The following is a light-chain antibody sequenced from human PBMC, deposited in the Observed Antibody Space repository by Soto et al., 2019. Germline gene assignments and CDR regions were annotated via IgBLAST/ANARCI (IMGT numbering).Light chain of an antibody. J-gene: IGKJ1*01. CDR2: DAS. CDR3: QQRSSWPVT. CDR1: QSVSSY. V-gene: IGKV3-11*01. Sequence: EIVLKPSPGTLSLSPGERATLSCRASQSVSSYLAWYQQKPGQAPRLLIYDASTRATGISARFSGSGSGTDFTLTISSLEPEDFAVYYCQQRSSWPVTFGQGTRVEVK.